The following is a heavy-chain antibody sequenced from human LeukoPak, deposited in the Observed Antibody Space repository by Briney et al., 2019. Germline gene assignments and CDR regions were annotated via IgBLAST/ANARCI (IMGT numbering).Heavy chain of an antibody. CDR2: IYYTGSI. CDR3: ASYILTGYLFDY. Sequence: SETLSLTCTVSGGSISSSNYYWGWIRQPPGKGLEWIGSIYYTGSIFYNPSVKSRVTISVDTSKNQFSLKLSSVTAADTAVYFCASYILTGYLFDYWGQGTLATVSS. D-gene: IGHD3-9*01. V-gene: IGHV4-39*07. J-gene: IGHJ4*02. CDR1: GGSISSSNYY.